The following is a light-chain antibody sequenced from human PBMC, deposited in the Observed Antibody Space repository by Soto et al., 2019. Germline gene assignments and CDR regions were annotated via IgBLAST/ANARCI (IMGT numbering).Light chain of an antibody. CDR3: QQAANFPIT. CDR2: TAS. Sequence: DIQMTQSPSSVSASVGDRVTITCRASQGIYTWLAWYQQKPGKAPNLLIYTASSLQSEVPSRFSGTGSGTEFTLTINSLPPEDFATYYCQQAANFPITFGQGTRLEIK. J-gene: IGKJ5*01. V-gene: IGKV1-12*01. CDR1: QGIYTW.